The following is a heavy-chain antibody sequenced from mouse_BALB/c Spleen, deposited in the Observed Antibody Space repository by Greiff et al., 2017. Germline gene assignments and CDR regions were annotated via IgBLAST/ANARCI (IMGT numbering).Heavy chain of an antibody. CDR1: GYAFTNYL. CDR2: INPGSGGT. CDR3: ASALTARATGFAY. J-gene: IGHJ3*01. Sequence: QVQLKQSGAELVRPGTSVKVSCKASGYAFTNYLIEWVKQRPGQGLEWIGVINPGSGGTNYNEKFKGKATLTADKSSSTAYMKPSSLTSGDSAVYFCASALTARATGFAYWGQGTLVPVSA. V-gene: IGHV1-54*01. D-gene: IGHD3-1*01.